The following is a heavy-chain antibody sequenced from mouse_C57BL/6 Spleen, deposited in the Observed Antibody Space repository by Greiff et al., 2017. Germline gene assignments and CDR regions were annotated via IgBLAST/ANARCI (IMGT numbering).Heavy chain of an antibody. D-gene: IGHD1-1*01. V-gene: IGHV14-4*01. CDR3: TTQDGSTLDY. CDR1: GFNIKDDY. J-gene: IGHJ2*01. CDR2: IDPENGDT. Sequence: VQLQQSGAELVRPGASVKLSCTASGFNIKDDYMHWVKQRPEQGLEWIGWIDPENGDTEYASKFQGKATITADPSSNTAYLQLSSLTSEDTAVYYCTTQDGSTLDYWGQGTTLTVSS.